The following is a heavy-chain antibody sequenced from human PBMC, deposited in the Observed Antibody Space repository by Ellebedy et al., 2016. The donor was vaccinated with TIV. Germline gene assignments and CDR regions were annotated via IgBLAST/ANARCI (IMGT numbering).Heavy chain of an antibody. V-gene: IGHV1-69*13. J-gene: IGHJ4*02. CDR1: GGTFSSYA. CDR3: ALEVGVGDLDY. CDR2: IIPIFGTA. D-gene: IGHD3-3*01. Sequence: ASVKVSCKASGGTFSSYAISWVRQAPGQGLEWMGGIIPIFGTANYAQKFQGRVTITADESTSTAYMELSSLRSEDTAVYYCALEVGVGDLDYWGQGTLVTVSS.